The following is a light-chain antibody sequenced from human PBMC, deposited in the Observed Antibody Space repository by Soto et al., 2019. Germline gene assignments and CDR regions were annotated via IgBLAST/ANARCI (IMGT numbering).Light chain of an antibody. V-gene: IGLV2-8*01. CDR1: SSDVGGYNY. J-gene: IGLJ1*01. CDR3: SSYAGSNNYV. CDR2: EVT. Sequence: QSVLTQPPSASGSPGQSVTISCTGTSSDVGGYNYVSRYQQHPGKAHKLMIYEVTKRPSGVPDRFSGSKSGDTASLTVSGLQAEDEADYYCSSYAGSNNYVFGTGTKVTVL.